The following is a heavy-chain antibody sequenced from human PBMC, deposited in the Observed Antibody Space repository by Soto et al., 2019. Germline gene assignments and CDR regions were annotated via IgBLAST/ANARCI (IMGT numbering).Heavy chain of an antibody. CDR2: MNPNSGNT. J-gene: IGHJ5*02. CDR1: GYTFTSYD. CDR3: ARGRYCISPSCSEHNWFDP. D-gene: IGHD2-2*01. V-gene: IGHV1-8*01. Sequence: QVQLVQSGAEVKKPGASVKVSCKASGYTFTSYDINWVRQATGQGLEWMGWMNPNSGNTGYAQKFQGRVTMTRNTSISTAYMELSSLRSEDTAVYYCARGRYCISPSCSEHNWFDPWGQGTLVTVSS.